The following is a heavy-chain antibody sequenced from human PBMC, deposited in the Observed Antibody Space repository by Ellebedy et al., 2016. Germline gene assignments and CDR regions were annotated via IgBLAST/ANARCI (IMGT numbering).Heavy chain of an antibody. CDR1: GFTFSSYA. Sequence: GESLKISXVASGFTFSSYAMSWVRQAPGKGLEWIAAISSSGGSTYYADSVKGRFTISRDNAKNSLYLQMNSLRAEDTAVYYCARIDRGDSYGFYYYYGMDVWGQGTTVTVSS. V-gene: IGHV3-23*01. CDR2: ISSSGGST. D-gene: IGHD5-18*01. CDR3: ARIDRGDSYGFYYYYGMDV. J-gene: IGHJ6*02.